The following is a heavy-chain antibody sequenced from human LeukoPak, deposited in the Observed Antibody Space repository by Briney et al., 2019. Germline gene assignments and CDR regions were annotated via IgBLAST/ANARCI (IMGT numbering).Heavy chain of an antibody. CDR1: GFTFINYG. J-gene: IGHJ4*02. CDR2: IQYSGNNK. CDR3: ATYRQVLLPFES. D-gene: IGHD2-8*02. Sequence: GGSLRLSCAASGFTFINYGMHWVRQAPGKGLEWVAFIQYSGNNKYYADSVKGRFTISRDNSKSTLSLQMNSLRAEDTAIYYCATYRQVLLPFESWGQGTLVTVSS. V-gene: IGHV3-30*02.